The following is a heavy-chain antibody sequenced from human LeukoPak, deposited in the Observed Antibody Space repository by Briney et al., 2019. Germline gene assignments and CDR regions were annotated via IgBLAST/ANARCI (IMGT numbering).Heavy chain of an antibody. J-gene: IGHJ5*02. CDR1: GYTFTSYD. CDR3: ARGVEWLVWGDWFDP. CDR2: MNPNSGNT. Sequence: ASVKVSCKASGYTFTSYDINWVRQATGQGLEWMGWMNPNSGNTGYAQKFQGRVTITRNTSITTAYMELSSLRSEDTAVYYCARGVEWLVWGDWFDPWGQGTLVTVSS. V-gene: IGHV1-8*03. D-gene: IGHD6-19*01.